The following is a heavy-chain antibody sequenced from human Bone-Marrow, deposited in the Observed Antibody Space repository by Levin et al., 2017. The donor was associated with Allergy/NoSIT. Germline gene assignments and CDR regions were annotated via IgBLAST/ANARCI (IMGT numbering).Heavy chain of an antibody. CDR3: ARVTQGYCISTSCSDFDY. CDR1: GFTFSSYG. CDR2: IWYDGSNK. V-gene: IGHV3-33*01. D-gene: IGHD2-2*01. J-gene: IGHJ4*02. Sequence: GGSLRLSCAASGFTFSSYGMHWVRQAPGKGLEWVAVIWYDGSNKYYADSVKGRFTISRDNSKNTLYLQMNSLRAEDTAVYYCARVTQGYCISTSCSDFDYWGQGTLVTVSS.